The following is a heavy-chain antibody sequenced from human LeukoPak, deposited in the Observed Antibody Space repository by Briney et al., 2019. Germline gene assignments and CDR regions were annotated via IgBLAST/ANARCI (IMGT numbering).Heavy chain of an antibody. V-gene: IGHV3-21*01. CDR3: ARPLDSSNNYFDY. Sequence: AGGSLRLSCAASGFTFSRNAMNWVRQAPGKGLEWVSFISSSSNYMSYADSVKGRFTISRDNAKNSLYLRMNSLRAEDTAVYYCARPLDSSNNYFDYWGQGTLVTVSA. CDR2: ISSSSNYM. D-gene: IGHD6-13*01. J-gene: IGHJ4*02. CDR1: GFTFSRNA.